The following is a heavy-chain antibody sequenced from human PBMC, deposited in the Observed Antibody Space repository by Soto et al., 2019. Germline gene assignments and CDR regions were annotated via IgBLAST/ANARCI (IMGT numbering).Heavy chain of an antibody. Sequence: GGSLRLSCSASGFTFSSYAMHWVRQAPGKGLEYVSAISCNGGNKYYADSVKGRFTISRDNSKNVLYLQMNSLGVEDTAVYYCATLGFDFWGQGTLVTVSS. CDR2: ISCNGGNK. V-gene: IGHV3-64*04. CDR1: GFTFSSYA. J-gene: IGHJ4*02. CDR3: ATLGFDF.